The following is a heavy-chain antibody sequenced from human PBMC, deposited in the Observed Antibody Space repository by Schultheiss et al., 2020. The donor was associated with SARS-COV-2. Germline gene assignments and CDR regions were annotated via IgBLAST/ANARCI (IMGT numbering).Heavy chain of an antibody. J-gene: IGHJ4*02. V-gene: IGHV4-4*08. CDR1: GGSISSYY. Sequence: SETLSLTCTVSGGSISSYYWSWIRQPPGKGLEWIGYIYTTGSTNYNPSLKSRVTMSVDTSKNQFSLKLSSVTAADTAVYYCARDLNGGTLGYWGQGTLVTVSS. CDR2: IYTTGST. D-gene: IGHD4-23*01. CDR3: ARDLNGGTLGY.